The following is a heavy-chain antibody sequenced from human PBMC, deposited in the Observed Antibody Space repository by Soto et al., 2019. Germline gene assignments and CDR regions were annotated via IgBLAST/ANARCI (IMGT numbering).Heavy chain of an antibody. CDR3: ARGQRFSDWFDP. CDR1: GGSMTSYY. V-gene: IGHV4-4*07. J-gene: IGHJ5*02. Sequence: PSETLSLTCTVSGGSMTSYYWTWIRQPAGKGLEWIGRVYSSGGTHYNPSLKSRVTISLDTSKYQFSLRLLSVTDADTAVYFCARGQRFSDWFDPWGQGTLVTVSS. CDR2: VYSSGGT. D-gene: IGHD3-3*01.